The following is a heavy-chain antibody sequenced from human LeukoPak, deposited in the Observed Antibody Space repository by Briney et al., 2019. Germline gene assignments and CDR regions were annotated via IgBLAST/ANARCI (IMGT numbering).Heavy chain of an antibody. CDR2: IYYSGST. V-gene: IGHV4-30-4*01. Sequence: SQTLSLTCTVSGGSISSGDYYWSWIRQPPGKGLEWIGYIYYSGSTYYNPSLKSRVTISVDTSKNQFSLKLSSVTAADTAVYYCARAVMITFGGVIVMGGFDYWGQGTLVTVSS. CDR3: ARAVMITFGGVIVMGGFDY. D-gene: IGHD3-16*02. CDR1: GGSISSGDYY. J-gene: IGHJ4*02.